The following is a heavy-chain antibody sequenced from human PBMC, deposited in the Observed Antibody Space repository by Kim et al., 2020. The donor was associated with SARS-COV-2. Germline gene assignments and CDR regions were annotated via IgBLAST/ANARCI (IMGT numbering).Heavy chain of an antibody. J-gene: IGHJ4*02. CDR1: GFSFTYAW. D-gene: IGHD3-22*01. V-gene: IGHV3-15*01. CDR2: IRSKRDGGTT. CDR3: VTGKGAYDLPDY. Sequence: GGSLRLSCVASGFSFTYAWMSWVRQAPGKGLEWVGRIRSKRDGGTTDYAEPVKGRFTISRDDSEHTLFLQMTSLKREDTAVYYFVTGKGAYDLPDYWGKG.